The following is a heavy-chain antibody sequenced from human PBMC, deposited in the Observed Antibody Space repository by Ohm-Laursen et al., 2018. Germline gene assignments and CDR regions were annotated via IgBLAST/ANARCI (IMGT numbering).Heavy chain of an antibody. V-gene: IGHV4-39*01. CDR1: GGAIGNYY. CDR3: ARRNIVATIKWFDP. D-gene: IGHD5-12*01. J-gene: IGHJ5*02. CDR2: IYYSGST. Sequence: TLSLTCTVSGGAIGNYYWGWIRQPPGKGLEWIGSIYYSGSTYYNPSLKSRVTISVDTSKNQFSLKLSSVTAADTAVYYCARRNIVATIKWFDPWGQGTLVTVSS.